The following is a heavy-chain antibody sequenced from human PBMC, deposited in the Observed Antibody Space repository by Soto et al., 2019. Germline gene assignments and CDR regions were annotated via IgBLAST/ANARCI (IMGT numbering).Heavy chain of an antibody. J-gene: IGHJ5*02. V-gene: IGHV4-59*12. D-gene: IGHD3-10*01. CDR3: ARELYGSGSPPWFDP. CDR1: GGSITNYY. CDR2: IYYSGRT. Sequence: SETLSLTCTVSGGSITNYYWSWIRQPPGKGLEWIGYIYYSGRTSYNPSLKSRVTISVDTSKNQFSLKLSSVTAADTAVYYCARELYGSGSPPWFDPWGQGTLVTVSS.